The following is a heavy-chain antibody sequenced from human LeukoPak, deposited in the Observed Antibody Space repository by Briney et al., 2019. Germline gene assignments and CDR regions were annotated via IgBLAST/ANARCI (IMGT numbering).Heavy chain of an antibody. CDR1: GFTFSSYG. CDR3: ARDRLARWNYVTYYFDY. D-gene: IGHD1-7*01. V-gene: IGHV3-30*03. CDR2: ISYDGSNK. Sequence: PGGSLRLSCAASGFTFSSYGMHWVRQAPGKGLEWVAVISYDGSNKYYADSVKGRFTISRDNSKNTLYLQMNSLRAEDTAVYYCARDRLARWNYVTYYFDYWGQGTLVTVSS. J-gene: IGHJ4*02.